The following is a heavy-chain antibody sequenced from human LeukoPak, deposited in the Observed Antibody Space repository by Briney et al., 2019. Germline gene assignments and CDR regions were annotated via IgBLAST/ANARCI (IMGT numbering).Heavy chain of an antibody. J-gene: IGHJ4*02. CDR3: ARDADILTGYYIAIDY. V-gene: IGHV3-21*01. CDR1: GFTFSSYS. CDR2: ISSSSSYI. Sequence: GGTLRLSCAASGFTFSSYSMNWVRQAPAKALEYVSSISSSSSYIYYADSVKGRFTISRDKAKNSLYLQMNSLRAEDTAVYYCARDADILTGYYIAIDYWGQGTLVTVSS. D-gene: IGHD3-9*01.